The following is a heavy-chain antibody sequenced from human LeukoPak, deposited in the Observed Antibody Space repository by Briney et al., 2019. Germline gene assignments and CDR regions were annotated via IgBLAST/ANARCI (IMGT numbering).Heavy chain of an antibody. CDR1: GFTFTNAW. D-gene: IGHD3-10*01. Sequence: GGSLRLSCAASGFTFTNAWMTWVRQAPGKGLEWVSRINSDGSSTIYADSVKGRFTISRDNAKNTLYLQMNSLRAEDTAVYYCARGRGSGSSDYWGQGTLVTVSS. V-gene: IGHV3-74*01. J-gene: IGHJ4*02. CDR2: INSDGSST. CDR3: ARGRGSGSSDY.